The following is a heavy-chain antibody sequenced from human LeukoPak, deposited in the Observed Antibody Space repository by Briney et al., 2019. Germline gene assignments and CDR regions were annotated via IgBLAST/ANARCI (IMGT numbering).Heavy chain of an antibody. CDR1: GDSINSYY. J-gene: IGHJ4*02. Sequence: SETLSLTCTVSGDSINSYYWSWIRQPPGKGLEWIGYIYYSGSIKYNPSIKSRVTISVDTSKNQFSLKLSSVTAADTAVYYCARSLRGYRFATDYWGQGTLVTVSS. CDR3: ARSLRGYRFATDY. D-gene: IGHD5-18*01. V-gene: IGHV4-59*08. CDR2: IYYSGSI.